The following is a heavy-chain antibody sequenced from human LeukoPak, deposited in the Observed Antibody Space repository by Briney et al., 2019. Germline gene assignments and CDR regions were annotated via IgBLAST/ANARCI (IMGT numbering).Heavy chain of an antibody. J-gene: IGHJ4*02. Sequence: GGSLRLSCAASGFTFSSYWMSWVRQAPGKGLEWVANIKQDGSEKYYVDSVKGRFTISRDSAKNSLFLQMNSLRADDTALYYCARDPRGSSFGTGDYWGQGTLVTVSS. CDR2: IKQDGSEK. V-gene: IGHV3-7*03. D-gene: IGHD5-18*01. CDR3: ARDPRGSSFGTGDY. CDR1: GFTFSSYW.